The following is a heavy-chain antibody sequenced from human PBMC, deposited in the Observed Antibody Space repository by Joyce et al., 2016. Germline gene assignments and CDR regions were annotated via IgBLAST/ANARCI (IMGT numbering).Heavy chain of an antibody. V-gene: IGHV3-23*04. J-gene: IGHJ3*02. D-gene: IGHD3-22*01. CDR3: ATGGSYYYDSSDLLRPHVFDI. CDR1: GLEFTSYG. CDR2: VSDGGSST. Sequence: DVQLVESGGGLVQPGGSLRLSCVGSGLEFTSYGISWVRQAPGKGLEWVSSVSDGGSSTYYVDNSKNTVYLQIDSLRAEDTATYFCATGGSYYYDSSDLLRPHVFDIWGQGTTVTVSP.